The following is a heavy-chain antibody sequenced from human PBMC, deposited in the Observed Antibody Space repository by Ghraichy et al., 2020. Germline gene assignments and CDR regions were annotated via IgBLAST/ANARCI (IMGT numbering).Heavy chain of an antibody. CDR2: INHSGST. D-gene: IGHD5-18*01. J-gene: IGHJ6*02. CDR1: GGSFSGYY. Sequence: SETLSLTCAVYGGSFSGYYWSWIRQPPGKGLEWIGEINHSGSTNYNPSLKSRVTISVDTSKNQFSLKLSSVTAADTAVYYCARVAAAGGTAMAYDYYYGMDVWGQGTTVTDSS. CDR3: ARVAAAGGTAMAYDYYYGMDV. V-gene: IGHV4-34*01.